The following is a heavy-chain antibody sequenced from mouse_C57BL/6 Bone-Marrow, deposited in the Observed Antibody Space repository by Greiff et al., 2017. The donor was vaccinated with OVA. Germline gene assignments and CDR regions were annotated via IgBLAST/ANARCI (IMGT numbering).Heavy chain of an antibody. CDR3: ARYDGYPYWYFDV. J-gene: IGHJ1*03. CDR2: IYPRDGST. V-gene: IGHV1-85*01. CDR1: GYTFTSYD. D-gene: IGHD2-3*01. Sequence: QVQLQQSGPELVKPGASVKLSCKASGYTFTSYDINWVKQRPGQGLEWIGWIYPRDGSTKYNEKFKGKATLTVDTSSSTAYMELHSLTSEDSAVYFCARYDGYPYWYFDVWGTGTTVTVSS.